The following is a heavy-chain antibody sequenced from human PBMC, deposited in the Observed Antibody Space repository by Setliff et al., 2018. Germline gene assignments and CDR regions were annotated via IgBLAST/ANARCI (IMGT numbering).Heavy chain of an antibody. CDR1: GYTFTDYY. Sequence: ASVKVSCKASGYTFTDYYMHWVQQAPGKGLEWMGRVDPEDGETIYAEKFQGRVTITADTSTDTAYMELSSLRSEDTAVYYCATGGSSGYYYNWFDPWGQGTLVTVSS. J-gene: IGHJ5*02. CDR2: VDPEDGET. V-gene: IGHV1-69-2*01. D-gene: IGHD3-22*01. CDR3: ATGGSSGYYYNWFDP.